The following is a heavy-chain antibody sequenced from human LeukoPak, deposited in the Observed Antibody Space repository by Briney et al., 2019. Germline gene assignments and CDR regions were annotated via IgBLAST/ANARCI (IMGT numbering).Heavy chain of an antibody. V-gene: IGHV3-15*01. J-gene: IGHJ6*02. CDR2: IKSKTDGGAI. CDR3: TTAPGSNAYH. Sequence: GGSLRLSCAASGFIFSNAWMTWVRQAPGKGLEWVGRIKSKTDGGAIDYAALVKGRFSISRDDSKNTLYLQMNSLKTEDTAVYYCTTAPGSNAYHWGQGTTVTVSS. CDR1: GFIFSNAW. D-gene: IGHD3-16*01.